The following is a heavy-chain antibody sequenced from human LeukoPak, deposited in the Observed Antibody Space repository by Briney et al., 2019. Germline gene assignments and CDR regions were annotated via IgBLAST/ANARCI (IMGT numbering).Heavy chain of an antibody. J-gene: IGHJ5*02. Sequence: ASVKVSCKASGDTFTSYYMHWVRQAPGQGLEWMGIINPSGGSTSYAQKFQGRVTMTRDMSTSTVYMELSSLRPEDTAVYYCARDILTGLNWFDPWGQGTLVTVSS. CDR1: GDTFTSYY. V-gene: IGHV1-46*01. CDR3: ARDILTGLNWFDP. D-gene: IGHD3-9*01. CDR2: INPSGGST.